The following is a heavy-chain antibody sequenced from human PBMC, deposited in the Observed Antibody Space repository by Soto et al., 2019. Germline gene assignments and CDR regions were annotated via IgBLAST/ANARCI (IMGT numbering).Heavy chain of an antibody. Sequence: QVQLVESGGGVVQPGRSLRLSCAASGFTFSSYGMYWVRQAPGKGLEWVAVISYDGSNKYYADSVKGRFTISRDNSKNTLYLQMNSLRAEDTAVYYCAKDGCTNGVCYPGYYYYYYMDVWGKGTTVTVSS. D-gene: IGHD2-8*01. J-gene: IGHJ6*03. CDR2: ISYDGSNK. CDR1: GFTFSSYG. V-gene: IGHV3-30*18. CDR3: AKDGCTNGVCYPGYYYYYYMDV.